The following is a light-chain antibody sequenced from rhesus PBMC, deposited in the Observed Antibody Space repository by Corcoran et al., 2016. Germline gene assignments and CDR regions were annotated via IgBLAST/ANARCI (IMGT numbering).Light chain of an antibody. Sequence: DIQMTQSPSSLSASVGDTVTITCRASQGISSYVNWFQQKPGKAPKLLIYDATSLGSWVPSRFSGSGYGTDFTLTIRSLQPEDFATYYCLQHNRFPLTFGGGTKVEIK. CDR1: QGISSY. J-gene: IGKJ4*01. CDR2: DAT. V-gene: IGKV1-28*03. CDR3: LQHNRFPLT.